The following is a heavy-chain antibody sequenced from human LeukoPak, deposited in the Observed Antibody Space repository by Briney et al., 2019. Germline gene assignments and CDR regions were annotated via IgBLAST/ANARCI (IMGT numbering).Heavy chain of an antibody. CDR1: GFTFSSYS. D-gene: IGHD6-13*01. J-gene: IGHJ4*02. CDR3: ARGYSSSWYYFDY. V-gene: IGHV3-21*01. CDR2: ISSSSSYI. Sequence: GGSLRLSCAASGFTFSSYSMNWVRQAPGKGLEWVSSISSSSSYIYYADSVKGRFTISRDNAKNSLYLQMNSLRAEDTAVYYCARGYSSSWYYFDYWGQGTLVTVSS.